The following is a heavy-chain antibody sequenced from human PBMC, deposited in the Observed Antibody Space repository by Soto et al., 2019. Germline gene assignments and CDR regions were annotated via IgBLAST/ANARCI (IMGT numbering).Heavy chain of an antibody. V-gene: IGHV3-48*02. J-gene: IGHJ6*02. CDR1: GFTFSSYS. Sequence: EVQLVESGGGLVQPGGSLRLSCAASGFTFSSYSMNWVRQAPGKGLEWVSYISSSSSTIYYADSVKGRFTISRDNAKNSLYLQMNSLRDEDTAVYYCAREGTISSGWYNYYYGMDVWGPGTTVTVSS. D-gene: IGHD6-19*01. CDR3: AREGTISSGWYNYYYGMDV. CDR2: ISSSSSTI.